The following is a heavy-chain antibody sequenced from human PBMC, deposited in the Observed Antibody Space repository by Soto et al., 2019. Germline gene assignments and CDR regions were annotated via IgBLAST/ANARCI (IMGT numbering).Heavy chain of an antibody. CDR1: GYTFTSYG. V-gene: IGHV1-18*01. Sequence: GASVKVSCKASGYTFTSYGISWVRQAPGQGLEWMGWISAYNGNTNYAQKLQGRVTMTTDTSTSTAYMELRSLRSDDTAVYYCARDLPSSWYGDFDYWGQGTLVTVSS. D-gene: IGHD6-13*01. J-gene: IGHJ4*02. CDR3: ARDLPSSWYGDFDY. CDR2: ISAYNGNT.